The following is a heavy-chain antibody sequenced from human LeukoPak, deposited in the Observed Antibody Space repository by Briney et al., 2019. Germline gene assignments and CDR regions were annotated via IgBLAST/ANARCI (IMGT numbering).Heavy chain of an antibody. CDR3: ARADNSNYDFWSGYIPNWFDP. J-gene: IGHJ5*02. D-gene: IGHD3-3*01. CDR1: GGSISSGGYY. V-gene: IGHV4-31*03. Sequence: SETLSLTCTVSGGSISSGGYYWSWLRQHPGKGLEWIGYIYYSGSTYYNPSLKSRVAMSVDTSKNQFSLKLSSVTAADTAVYYCARADNSNYDFWSGYIPNWFDPWGQGTLVTVSS. CDR2: IYYSGST.